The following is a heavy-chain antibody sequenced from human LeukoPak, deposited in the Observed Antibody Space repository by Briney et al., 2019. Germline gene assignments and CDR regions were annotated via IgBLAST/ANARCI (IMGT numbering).Heavy chain of an antibody. J-gene: IGHJ5*02. V-gene: IGHV1-69*04. D-gene: IGHD1-26*01. Sequence: SVKVSCKASGGTFSSYAISWVRQAPGQGLEWLERIIPILGIANYAQKFQGRVTITADKSTSTAYMELSSLRSEDTAVYYCASGTKSASWFDPWGQGTLVTVSS. CDR3: ASGTKSASWFDP. CDR1: GGTFSSYA. CDR2: IIPILGIA.